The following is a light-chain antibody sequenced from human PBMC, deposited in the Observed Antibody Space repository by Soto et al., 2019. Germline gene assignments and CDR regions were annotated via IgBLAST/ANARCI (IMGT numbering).Light chain of an antibody. J-gene: IGLJ1*01. Sequence: QFALTQPASVSGSPGQSITLSCTGTSSDVGGYKYVSWYQQQPGKAPKLILFDVSNRPSGVSNRFSGSKSGNSASLIISGLQAEDEADYYCVSYTTNRGAVFGTGTKLTVL. V-gene: IGLV2-14*03. CDR1: SSDVGGYKY. CDR3: VSYTTNRGAV. CDR2: DVS.